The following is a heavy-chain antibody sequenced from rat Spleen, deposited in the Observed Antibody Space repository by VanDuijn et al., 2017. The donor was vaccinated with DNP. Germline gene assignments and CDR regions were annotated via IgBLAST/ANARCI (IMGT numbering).Heavy chain of an antibody. Sequence: EVQLVESGGGSVQPGRSLKLSCAASGFTFSNSGMHWIRQAPTKGLEWVASINTDGGSTYYPDSVKGRFTVSRDNAKNTVYLQMNSLRSEDTATYYCAKANNWDYWGQGVMVTVSS. V-gene: IGHV5S13*01. CDR2: INTDGGST. CDR1: GFTFSNSG. J-gene: IGHJ2*01. D-gene: IGHD5-1*01. CDR3: AKANNWDY.